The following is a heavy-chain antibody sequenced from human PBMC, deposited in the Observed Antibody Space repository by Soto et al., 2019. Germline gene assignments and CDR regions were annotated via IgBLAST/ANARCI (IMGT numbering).Heavy chain of an antibody. V-gene: IGHV4-31*03. CDR1: GGSISSGGYY. D-gene: IGHD2-21*01. CDR3: ARGVAQDYIVVGD. J-gene: IGHJ4*02. CDR2: IYYSGST. Sequence: PSETLSLTCTVSGGSISSGGYYWSWIRQHPGKGLEWIGYIYYSGSTYYNPSLKSRVTISVDTSKNQFSLKLSSVTAADTAVYYCARGVAQDYIVVGDWGQGTLVTVS.